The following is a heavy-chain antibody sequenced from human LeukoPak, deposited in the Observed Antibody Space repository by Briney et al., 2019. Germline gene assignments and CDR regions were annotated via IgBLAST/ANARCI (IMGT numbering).Heavy chain of an antibody. V-gene: IGHV3-23*01. CDR1: GFTFSSYG. CDR3: AKALAARPPFGHYYYMDV. D-gene: IGHD6-6*01. Sequence: GGALRLSCAASGFTFSSYGMSWVRQAPGKGLEWVSAISGSGGSTYYADSVKGRFTISRDNSKNTLYLQMNSLRAEDTAVYYCAKALAARPPFGHYYYMDVWGKGTTVTVSS. J-gene: IGHJ6*03. CDR2: ISGSGGST.